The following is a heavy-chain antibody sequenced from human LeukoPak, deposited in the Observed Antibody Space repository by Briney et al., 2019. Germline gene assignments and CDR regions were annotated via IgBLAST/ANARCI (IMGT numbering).Heavy chain of an antibody. V-gene: IGHV4-34*01. CDR3: ARSARGIAAAGTNAFDI. CDR2: INHSGST. D-gene: IGHD6-13*01. Sequence: SETLSLTCAVYGGSFSGYYWSWIRQPPGKGLEWIGEINHSGSTNYNPSLKSRVTISVDTSKNQFSLKLSSVTAADTAVYYCARSARGIAAAGTNAFDIWGQGTMVTVSS. CDR1: GGSFSGYY. J-gene: IGHJ3*02.